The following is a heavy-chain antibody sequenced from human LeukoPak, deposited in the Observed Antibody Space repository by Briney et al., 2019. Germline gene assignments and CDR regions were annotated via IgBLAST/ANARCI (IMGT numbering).Heavy chain of an antibody. CDR1: GFSFSDYY. D-gene: IGHD3-22*01. Sequence: GGSLRLSCVACGFSFSDYYMSWIRQAPGRGLGWISYISGSGSDLYYADSVKGRFTISRDNANNSLYLQMNSLRAEDTAVYYCARSIGYYYTMDVWGQGTTVTVSS. CDR2: ISGSGSDL. J-gene: IGHJ6*02. V-gene: IGHV3-11*01. CDR3: ARSIGYYYTMDV.